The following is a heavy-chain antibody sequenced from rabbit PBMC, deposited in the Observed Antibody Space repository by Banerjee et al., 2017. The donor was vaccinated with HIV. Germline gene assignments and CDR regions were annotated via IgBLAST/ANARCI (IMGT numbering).Heavy chain of an antibody. J-gene: IGHJ4*01. Sequence: QEQLEESGGGLVKPEGSLTLTCKASGFDLSSYYYMCWVRQAPGKGLEWIGCISTGSGRIDYATWVKSRFTISKTSTTVTLQMTSLTAADTATYFCAREPGNSHHSLWGPGTLVTVS. D-gene: IGHD8-1*01. CDR2: ISTGSGRI. CDR1: GFDLSSYYY. CDR3: AREPGNSHHSL. V-gene: IGHV1S45*01.